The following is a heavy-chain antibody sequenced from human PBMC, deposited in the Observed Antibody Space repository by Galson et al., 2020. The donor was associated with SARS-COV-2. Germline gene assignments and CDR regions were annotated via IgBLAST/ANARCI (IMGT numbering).Heavy chain of an antibody. J-gene: IGHJ4*02. D-gene: IGHD5-12*01. CDR2: ISSSSSYI. V-gene: IGHV3-21*01. CDR3: ASNRGYSGYDLPSPLDY. CDR1: GFTFRSYS. Sequence: GESLKLSCAASGFTFRSYSMKWVRQAPGKGLEWVSSISSSSSYIYYADSVKGRFTISRDNAKNSLYLQMNSLRAEDTAVYYCASNRGYSGYDLPSPLDYWGQGTLVTVSS.